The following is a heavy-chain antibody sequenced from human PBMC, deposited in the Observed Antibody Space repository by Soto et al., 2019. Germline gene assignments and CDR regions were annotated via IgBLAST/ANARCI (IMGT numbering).Heavy chain of an antibody. Sequence: ASVKVSCKASGYTFTSYYMHWVRQAPGQGLEWMGIINPSGGSTSYAQKFQGRVTMTRDTSTSTVYMELSSLRSEDTAVYYCARDPGYCISTSCYSWFDPWGQGTLVTVS. J-gene: IGHJ5*02. V-gene: IGHV1-46*01. D-gene: IGHD2-2*02. CDR3: ARDPGYCISTSCYSWFDP. CDR2: INPSGGST. CDR1: GYTFTSYY.